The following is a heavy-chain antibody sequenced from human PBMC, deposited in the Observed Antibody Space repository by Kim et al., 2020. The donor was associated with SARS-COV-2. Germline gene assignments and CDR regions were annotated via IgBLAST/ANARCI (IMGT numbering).Heavy chain of an antibody. CDR2: ISYDGSNK. Sequence: GGSLRLSCAASGFTFSSYAMHWVRQAPGKGLEWVAVISYDGSNKYYADSVKGRFTISRDNSKNTLYLQMNSLRAEDTAVYYCAREGGVDTAIFWDYYGMDVWGQGTTVTVSS. CDR3: AREGGVDTAIFWDYYGMDV. CDR1: GFTFSSYA. J-gene: IGHJ6*02. V-gene: IGHV3-30-3*01. D-gene: IGHD5-18*01.